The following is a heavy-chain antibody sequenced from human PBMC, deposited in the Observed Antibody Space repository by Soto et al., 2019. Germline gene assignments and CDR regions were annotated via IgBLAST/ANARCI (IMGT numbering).Heavy chain of an antibody. J-gene: IGHJ6*02. V-gene: IGHV4-4*02. CDR1: GGSISSSNW. D-gene: IGHD3-10*02. CDR2: IYHSGST. Sequence: SETLSLTCAVSGGSISSSNWWIWVRQPPGKGLEWIGEIYHSGSTNYNPSLKSRVTISVDKSKNQFSLKLSSVTAADTAVYYCASVRGGYYYAMDVWGQGTTVTVSS. CDR3: ASVRGGYYYAMDV.